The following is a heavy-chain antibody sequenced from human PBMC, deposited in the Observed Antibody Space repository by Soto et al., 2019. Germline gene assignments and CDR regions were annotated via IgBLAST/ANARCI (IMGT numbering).Heavy chain of an antibody. CDR3: ARPLDYYYYAMDV. Sequence: ASVKVSCKASGYTFSSFRISWVRQAPGQGLEWMGWISADSGSTNYAQRLQDRVTMSTDTSTTTAYMELTSLRSDDTAVYYCARPLDYYYYAMDVWGQGTTVTVSS. J-gene: IGHJ6*02. CDR1: GYTFSSFR. V-gene: IGHV1-18*01. CDR2: ISADSGST.